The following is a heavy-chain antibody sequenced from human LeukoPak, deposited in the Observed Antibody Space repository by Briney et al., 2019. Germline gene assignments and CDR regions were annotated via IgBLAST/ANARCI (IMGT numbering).Heavy chain of an antibody. V-gene: IGHV4-59*01. J-gene: IGHJ5*02. CDR1: GGSISNYY. D-gene: IGHD3-22*01. Sequence: SETLSLTCTVPGGSISNYYWSWIRQPPGKGLEWIGYIYYSGSTNYNPSLKSRVTISVDTSKNQFSLKLSSVTAADTAVYYCTSYYYDSRSWFDPWGQGTLVTVSS. CDR3: TSYYYDSRSWFDP. CDR2: IYYSGST.